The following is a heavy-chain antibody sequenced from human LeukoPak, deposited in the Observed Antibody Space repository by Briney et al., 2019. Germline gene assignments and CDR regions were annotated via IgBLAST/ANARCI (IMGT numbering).Heavy chain of an antibody. V-gene: IGHV3-74*03. CDR2: IRPEGTTT. Sequence: GGSLRLSCAASGFTFSTYWMHWVCQAPGKGLVWVARIRPEGTTTAYADSVKGRFTISRDNAKNTLFLQMNSLSAEDTAVYYCARELDWILFDYWGQGTLVTVSS. D-gene: IGHD3-9*01. J-gene: IGHJ4*02. CDR3: ARELDWILFDY. CDR1: GFTFSTYW.